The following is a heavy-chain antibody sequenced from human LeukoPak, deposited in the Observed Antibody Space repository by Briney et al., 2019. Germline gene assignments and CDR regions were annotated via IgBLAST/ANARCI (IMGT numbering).Heavy chain of an antibody. D-gene: IGHD5-18*01. J-gene: IGHJ4*02. CDR3: ARLPGPDSYGNPGIDY. CDR2: IYPGDSDT. CDR1: GYSFTSYW. V-gene: IGHV5-51*01. Sequence: GESLQISCKGSGYSFTSYWIGWVRQLPGKGLEWMGIIYPGDSDTRYSPSFQGQVTISADKSISTAYLQWSSLKASDTAMYYCARLPGPDSYGNPGIDYWGQGTLVTVSS.